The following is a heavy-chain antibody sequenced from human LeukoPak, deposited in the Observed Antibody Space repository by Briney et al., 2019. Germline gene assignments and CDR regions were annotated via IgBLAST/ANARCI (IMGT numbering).Heavy chain of an antibody. CDR3: AREWYSGSYGPKYFQH. J-gene: IGHJ1*01. D-gene: IGHD1-26*01. Sequence: PSETLSLTCTVSGGSISSYYWSWIRQPPEKGLEWIGYIYYSGSTNYNPSLKSRVTISVDTSKNQFSLKLSSVTAADTAVYYCAREWYSGSYGPKYFQHWGQGTLVTVSS. CDR1: GGSISSYY. V-gene: IGHV4-59*01. CDR2: IYYSGST.